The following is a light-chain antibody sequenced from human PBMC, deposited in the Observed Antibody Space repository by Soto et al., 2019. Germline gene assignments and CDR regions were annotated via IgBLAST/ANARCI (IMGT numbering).Light chain of an antibody. J-gene: IGLJ2*01. CDR3: AAWDASLGGRVL. CDR1: SSNIEINY. V-gene: IGLV1-47*01. Sequence: QLVLTQPPSASGTPGQTLTISCSGSSSNIEINYVYWYQQFPGTAPKLLIYRDNQRPSGVPDRFSGSKSGTSASLAISGLRPEDEADYSCAAWDASLGGRVLFGGGTKLTVL. CDR2: RDN.